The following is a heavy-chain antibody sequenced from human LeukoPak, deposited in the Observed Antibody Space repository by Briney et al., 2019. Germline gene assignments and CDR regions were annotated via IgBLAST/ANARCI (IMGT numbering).Heavy chain of an antibody. CDR3: ARGYIDNLGYSPRSAFDK. Sequence: GGSLRLSCAASRFIFSSYAMHWVRQAPGKGLEWVSSISSTSRSSYIFYAESVEGRFTISRDNTKNSLFLQMNSLIAEDTAVYYCARGYIDNLGYSPRSAFDKWGQGTLVTVSS. CDR2: ISSTSRSSYI. D-gene: IGHD3-22*01. CDR1: RFIFSSYA. V-gene: IGHV3-21*01. J-gene: IGHJ4*02.